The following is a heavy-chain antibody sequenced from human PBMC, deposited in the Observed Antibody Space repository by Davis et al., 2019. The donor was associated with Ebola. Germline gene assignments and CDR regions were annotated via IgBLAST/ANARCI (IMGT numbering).Heavy chain of an antibody. Sequence: GESLKISCAASGFTFSSYSMNWVRQAPGKGLEWVSSISSSSSYIYYADSVKGRFTISRDNAKNSLYLQMNSLRAEDTAVYYCARDPRGGADGMDVWGQGTTVTVFS. V-gene: IGHV3-21*01. J-gene: IGHJ6*02. CDR1: GFTFSSYS. CDR2: ISSSSSYI. CDR3: ARDPRGGADGMDV. D-gene: IGHD3-16*01.